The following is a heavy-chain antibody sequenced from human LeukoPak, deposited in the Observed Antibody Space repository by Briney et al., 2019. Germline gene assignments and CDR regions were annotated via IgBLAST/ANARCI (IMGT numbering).Heavy chain of an antibody. CDR2: IYYSEST. V-gene: IGHV4-39*07. J-gene: IGHJ5*02. D-gene: IGHD4-23*01. Sequence: RPSETLSLTCTVSGGSISSSSYYWGWIRQPPGKGLEWIGSIYYSESTYYNPSLKSRVTISVDTSKNQFSLKLSSVTAADTAVYYCARALRLSNSPGYWFDPWGPGTLVTVSS. CDR3: ARALRLSNSPGYWFDP. CDR1: GGSISSSSYY.